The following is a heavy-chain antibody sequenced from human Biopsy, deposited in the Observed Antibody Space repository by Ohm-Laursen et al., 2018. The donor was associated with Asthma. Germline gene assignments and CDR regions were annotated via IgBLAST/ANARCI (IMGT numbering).Heavy chain of an antibody. D-gene: IGHD3-9*01. CDR2: VNTGNGDT. CDR1: GYNFISFA. J-gene: IGHJ3*01. V-gene: IGHV1-3*04. Sequence: ASVKVSCKASGYNFISFAIHWVRQAPGQRLEWTGWVNTGNGDTKYSQKFQGRVTITRDTSAGTAYMELRSLRSEDTATYYCARTYYDFLTGQVKDVFGVWGQGTMVTVSS. CDR3: ARTYYDFLTGQVKDVFGV.